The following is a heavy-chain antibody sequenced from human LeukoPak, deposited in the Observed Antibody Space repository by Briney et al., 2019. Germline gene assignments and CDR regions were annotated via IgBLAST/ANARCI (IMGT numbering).Heavy chain of an antibody. CDR2: IYSGGST. V-gene: IGHV3-66*01. CDR3: ATHPDGSSGLYYFDY. CDR1: GFTVSSNY. J-gene: IGHJ4*02. D-gene: IGHD3-22*01. Sequence: GGSLRLSCAASGFTVSSNYMSWVRQAPGKGLEWVSVIYSGGSTYYADSVKGRFTISRDNSKNTLYLQMNSLRAEDTAVYYCATHPDGSSGLYYFDYWGQGTLVTVSS.